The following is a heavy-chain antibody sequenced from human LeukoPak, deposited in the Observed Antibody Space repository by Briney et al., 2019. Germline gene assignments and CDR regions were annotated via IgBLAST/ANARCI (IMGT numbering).Heavy chain of an antibody. CDR1: GYSINSGYC. Sequence: PSETLSLTCAVSGYSINSGYCWGWIRQPPGKGLEWIGSIYHSGSTYYNPSLKSRVTISVDTSKNQFSLKLSSVTAADTAVYYCARVATTTNPPQRPFDYWGQGTLVIVSS. V-gene: IGHV4-38-2*01. J-gene: IGHJ4*02. CDR2: IYHSGST. D-gene: IGHD5-12*01. CDR3: ARVATTTNPPQRPFDY.